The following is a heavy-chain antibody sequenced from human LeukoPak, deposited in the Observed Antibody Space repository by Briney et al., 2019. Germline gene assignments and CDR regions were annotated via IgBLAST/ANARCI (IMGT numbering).Heavy chain of an antibody. CDR2: INHSGST. Sequence: SETLSLTCAVYGGSFSGYYWSWIRQPPGKGLEWIGEINHSGSTNYNPSLKSRVTISVDTSKNQFSLKLSSVTAADTAVYYCARSGGAGFPYYYYYMDVWGKGTTVTISS. J-gene: IGHJ6*03. V-gene: IGHV4-34*01. D-gene: IGHD3-9*01. CDR3: ARSGGAGFPYYYYYMDV. CDR1: GGSFSGYY.